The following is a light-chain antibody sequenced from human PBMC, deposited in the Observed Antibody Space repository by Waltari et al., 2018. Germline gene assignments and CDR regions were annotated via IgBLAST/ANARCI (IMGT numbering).Light chain of an antibody. V-gene: IGKV1-33*01. J-gene: IGKJ2*01. CDR1: EDISHY. CDR3: QQYANVPYT. CDR2: DAS. Sequence: DIQLTQSPSSLSASVGDRVTITCQAREDISHYFNWYQQKPVKAPKLLIYDASNLITGVPTKFPGGGSGTDFTLTISSLQPEDIATYFCQQYANVPYTFGQGTKVEIK.